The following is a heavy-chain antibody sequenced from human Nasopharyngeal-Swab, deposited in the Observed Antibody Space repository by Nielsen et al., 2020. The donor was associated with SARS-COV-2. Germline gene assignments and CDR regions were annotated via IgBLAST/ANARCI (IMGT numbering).Heavy chain of an antibody. CDR3: ARDFDQTGD. V-gene: IGHV3-23*01. Sequence: GESLKISCAASGFTFSMYAMSWVRQAPGKGPEWVSVISGSGDRTYYADSVTGRFTISRDNSKNTLYLQMNSLRAEDTAVYYCARDFDQTGDWGQGTLVTVSS. CDR1: GFTFSMYA. D-gene: IGHD2-21*01. J-gene: IGHJ4*02. CDR2: ISGSGDRT.